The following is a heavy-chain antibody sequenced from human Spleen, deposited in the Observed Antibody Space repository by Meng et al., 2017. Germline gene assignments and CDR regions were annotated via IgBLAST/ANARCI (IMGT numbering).Heavy chain of an antibody. CDR1: GDSVTSSTAG. J-gene: IGHJ4*02. V-gene: IGHV6-1*01. D-gene: IGHD5-18*01. Sequence: QVQLLQSGPGLVKPSQTLPLPCAISGDSVTSSTAGWSWLRQSPSRGLEWLGMTYLRSKWYYDYAVSVRGRIAVNPDTSKNQFSLHLDSVSPDDTAVYFCARSFSYGPFDFWGQGTLVTVSS. CDR2: TYLRSKWYY. CDR3: ARSFSYGPFDF.